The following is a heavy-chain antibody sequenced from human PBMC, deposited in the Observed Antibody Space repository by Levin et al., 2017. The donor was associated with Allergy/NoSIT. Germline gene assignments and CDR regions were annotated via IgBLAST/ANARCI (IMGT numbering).Heavy chain of an antibody. V-gene: IGHV1-2*06. J-gene: IGHJ5*02. CDR3: ARETIAAPPYNWFDT. Sequence: ASVKVSCKASGFTFTIYDIHWVRQAPGQGLEWVGRLNPNTGGTDSAQKFMGRVTMTRDTSTTTPFMELTRLRPDDTAMYYCARETIAAPPYNWFDTWGQGALVTVSS. CDR1: GFTFTIYD. CDR2: LNPNTGGT. D-gene: IGHD6-13*01.